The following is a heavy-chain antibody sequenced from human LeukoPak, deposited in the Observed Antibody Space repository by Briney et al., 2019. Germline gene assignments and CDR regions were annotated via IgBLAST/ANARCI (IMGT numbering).Heavy chain of an antibody. CDR3: AKEGTQLWLDALYFDY. D-gene: IGHD5-18*01. CDR1: GYSISSGYY. Sequence: SETLSLTCTVSGYSISSGYYWGWIRQPPGKGLEWIGSIYHSGSTYYNPSLKSRVTISVDTSKNQFSLKLSSVTAADTAVYYCAKEGTQLWLDALYFDYWGQGILVTVSS. J-gene: IGHJ4*02. V-gene: IGHV4-38-2*02. CDR2: IYHSGST.